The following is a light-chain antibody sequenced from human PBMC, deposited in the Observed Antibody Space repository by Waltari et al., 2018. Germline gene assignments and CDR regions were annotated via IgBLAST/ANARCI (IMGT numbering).Light chain of an antibody. Sequence: EIVLTQSPATLSLSPGERATLSCRASQSFSSSLAWYQQKPGQAPRLLIYDASNRATGIPARFSGSGSGTDFTLTISSLEPEDFAVYYCQQRSNWPITFGQGTRLEIK. V-gene: IGKV3-11*01. CDR2: DAS. CDR3: QQRSNWPIT. CDR1: QSFSSS. J-gene: IGKJ5*01.